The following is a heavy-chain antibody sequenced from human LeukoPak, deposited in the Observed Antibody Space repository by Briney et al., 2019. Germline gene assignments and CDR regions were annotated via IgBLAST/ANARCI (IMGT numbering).Heavy chain of an antibody. Sequence: PGGSLRLSCAASRFTFSNAWMSWVRQAPGKGLEWVGHIKSKTDGRTTDYAAPVKGRFTSSSDESKNTLYLQMNSLRTEDTAVYYCTTDRDYGDYPEYYFDYWGQGTLVTVSS. V-gene: IGHV3-15*01. CDR1: RFTFSNAW. J-gene: IGHJ4*02. CDR2: IKSKTDGRTT. CDR3: TTDRDYGDYPEYYFDY. D-gene: IGHD4-17*01.